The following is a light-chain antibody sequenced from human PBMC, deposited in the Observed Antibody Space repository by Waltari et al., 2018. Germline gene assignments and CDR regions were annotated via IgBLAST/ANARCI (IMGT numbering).Light chain of an antibody. Sequence: QSALTQPPSASGSPGQSVSISCTGTSSDVGGYKYVSWYQQHPGQAPKLLIYEVSKRPSGVPDRFSGSKSGNTASLTVSGLQVEDEAGYYCSSYACNNVVFGGGTKLTVL. J-gene: IGLJ2*01. CDR1: SSDVGGYKY. CDR2: EVS. CDR3: SSYACNNVV. V-gene: IGLV2-8*01.